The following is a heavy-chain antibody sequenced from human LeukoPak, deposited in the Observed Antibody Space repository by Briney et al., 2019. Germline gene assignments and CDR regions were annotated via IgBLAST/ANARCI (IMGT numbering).Heavy chain of an antibody. J-gene: IGHJ6*02. Sequence: SETLSLTCAVYGGSFSGYYWSWIRQPPGKGLEWIGEINHSGSTNYNPSLKSRVTISVDTSKNQFSLKLSSVTAADTAVYYCAKDARAYYYYGMDVWGQGTTVTVSS. CDR1: GGSFSGYY. CDR3: AKDARAYYYYGMDV. V-gene: IGHV4-34*01. CDR2: INHSGST.